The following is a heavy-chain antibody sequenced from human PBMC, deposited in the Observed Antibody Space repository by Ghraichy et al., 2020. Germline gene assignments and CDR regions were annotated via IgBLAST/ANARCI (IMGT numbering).Heavy chain of an antibody. D-gene: IGHD3-22*01. V-gene: IGHV1-69*13. J-gene: IGHJ4*02. CDR3: ARGPPYYYDSSGYWVY. CDR1: GGTFSSYA. CDR2: IIPIFGTA. Sequence: SVKVSCKASGGTFSSYAISWVRQAPGQGLEWMGGIIPIFGTANYAQKFQGRVTITADESTSTAYMELSSLRSEDTAVYYCARGPPYYYDSSGYWVYWGQGTLVTVSS.